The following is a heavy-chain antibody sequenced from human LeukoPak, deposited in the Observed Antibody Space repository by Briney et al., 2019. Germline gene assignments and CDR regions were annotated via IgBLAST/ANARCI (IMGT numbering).Heavy chain of an antibody. Sequence: GGSLRLSCAASGFTFSYYSMNWVRQAPGKGLEWVSFIDTTTSYKYYADSVKGRFTISRDNAKNSLYLQMNSLRADDTAFYYCARGRSITILRGVAISDGFDIWGQGTMVTVSS. CDR2: IDTTTSYK. V-gene: IGHV3-21*01. CDR1: GFTFSYYS. J-gene: IGHJ3*02. CDR3: ARGRSITILRGVAISDGFDI. D-gene: IGHD3-10*01.